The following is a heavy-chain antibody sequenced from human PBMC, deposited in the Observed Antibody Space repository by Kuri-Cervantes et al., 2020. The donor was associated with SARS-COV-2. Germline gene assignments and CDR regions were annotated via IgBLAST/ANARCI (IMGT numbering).Heavy chain of an antibody. Sequence: GGSLRLSCAASGFTFNSYSMNWVRQAPGKGLEWVAVISYDGSNKYYADSVKGRFTISRDNSKNTLYLQMNSLRAEDTAVYYCARDRGVDYCSSTSCPSGPFGPFDPWGQGTLVHRLL. V-gene: IGHV3-30*03. CDR2: ISYDGSNK. J-gene: IGHJ5*02. D-gene: IGHD2-2*01. CDR3: ARDRGVDYCSSTSCPSGPFGPFDP. CDR1: GFTFNSYS.